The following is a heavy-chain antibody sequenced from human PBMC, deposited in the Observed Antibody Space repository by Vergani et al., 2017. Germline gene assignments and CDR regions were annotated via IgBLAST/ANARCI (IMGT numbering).Heavy chain of an antibody. Sequence: EVQLVESGGGLEQPGRSLRLSCRASGFTFNIYAMSWVRQAPGKGLEWVSTITYNGGRTYYADSVTGRFTISRDNSKNTLFLQLKTLRAEDTGVYYCAKDYNIMGALHYWGQGTLVAVSS. CDR1: GFTFNIYA. CDR2: ITYNGGRT. CDR3: AKDYNIMGALHY. J-gene: IGHJ4*02. V-gene: IGHV3-23*04. D-gene: IGHD5-12*01.